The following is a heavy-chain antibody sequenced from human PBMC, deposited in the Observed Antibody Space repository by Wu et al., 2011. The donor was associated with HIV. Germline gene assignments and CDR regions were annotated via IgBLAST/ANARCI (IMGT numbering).Heavy chain of an antibody. J-gene: IGHJ4*02. Sequence: VQSGAEVKKPGASVKVSCKASGYTFTGYYIHWVRQAPGQGLEWMGWINPNNDGTNSAQKFQGRLTITADKSTSTAYMEMTRLQSDDTAVYYCARAASAAGGDYWGQGTLVTVSS. CDR1: GYTFTGYY. CDR2: INPNNDGT. V-gene: IGHV1-2*02. CDR3: ARAASAAGGDY. D-gene: IGHD2-15*01.